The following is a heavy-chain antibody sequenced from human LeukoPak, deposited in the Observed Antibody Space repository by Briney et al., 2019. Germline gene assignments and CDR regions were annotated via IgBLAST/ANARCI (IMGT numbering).Heavy chain of an antibody. CDR3: AGAQTVLVGYCSGSSCQADY. CDR1: GFTFSSYS. V-gene: IGHV3-21*01. Sequence: GGSVRLSCAASGFTFSSYSMHWVRQAPGKGLEWVSAITPDSRYIYYADSVKGRFTISRDNAENSLYLQMNSLRVEDTAVYYCAGAQTVLVGYCSGSSCQADYWGQGTLVTASS. J-gene: IGHJ4*02. D-gene: IGHD2-2*01. CDR2: ITPDSRYI.